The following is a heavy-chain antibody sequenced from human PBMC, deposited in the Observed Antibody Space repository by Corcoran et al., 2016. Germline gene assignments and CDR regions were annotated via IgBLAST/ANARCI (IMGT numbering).Heavy chain of an antibody. Sequence: QGQLQQWGAGLLKPSETLSLTCAVYGGSFSGYYWSWIRQPPGKGLEWIGEINHSGSTNYNPSLKSRVTISVETSKNQFSLKLSSVTAADTAVYYCARKPIVVVVAATRTYYYYGMDVWGQGTTVTVSS. CDR3: ARKPIVVVVAATRTYYYYGMDV. D-gene: IGHD2-15*01. J-gene: IGHJ6*02. CDR1: GGSFSGYY. CDR2: INHSGST. V-gene: IGHV4-34*01.